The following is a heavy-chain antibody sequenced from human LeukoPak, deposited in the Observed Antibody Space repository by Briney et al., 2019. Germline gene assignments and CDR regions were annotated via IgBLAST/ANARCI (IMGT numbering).Heavy chain of an antibody. CDR1: GFTFSNYG. CDR2: ISWDGGST. J-gene: IGHJ6*04. CDR3: AELGITMIGGV. Sequence: PGETLRLSCAASGFTFSNYGMSWVRQTPGKGLEWVSLISWDGGSTYYADSVKGRFTISRDNAKNSLYLQMNSLRAEDTAVYYCAELGITMIGGVWGKGTTVTISS. D-gene: IGHD3-10*02. V-gene: IGHV3-23*01.